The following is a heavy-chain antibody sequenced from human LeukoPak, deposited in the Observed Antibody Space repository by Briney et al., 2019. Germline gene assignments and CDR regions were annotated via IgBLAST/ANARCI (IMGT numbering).Heavy chain of an antibody. D-gene: IGHD3-22*01. Sequence: SETLSLTCTVSGGSISSYYWSWIRQPPGKGLEWIGYIYYSGSTNYNPSLKSRVTISVDTSKNQFSLKLSSVTAADTAVYYCALYCCDSSGYYAGYFDYWGQGTLVTVSS. CDR1: GGSISSYY. V-gene: IGHV4-59*01. CDR3: ALYCCDSSGYYAGYFDY. CDR2: IYYSGST. J-gene: IGHJ4*02.